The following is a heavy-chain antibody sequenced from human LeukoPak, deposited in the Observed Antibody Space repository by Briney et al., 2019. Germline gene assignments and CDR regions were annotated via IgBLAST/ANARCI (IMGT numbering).Heavy chain of an antibody. CDR1: GGSFSGYY. V-gene: IGHV4-34*01. CDR2: INHSGST. CDR3: ARVGSSWYSPDY. Sequence: PSETLSLTCAVYGGSFSGYYWSWIRQPPGKGLEWIGEINHSGSTNYNPSLKSRVTISVDTSKNQFSLQLNSVTPEDTAVYYCARVGSSWYSPDYWGQGTLVTVSS. J-gene: IGHJ4*02. D-gene: IGHD6-13*01.